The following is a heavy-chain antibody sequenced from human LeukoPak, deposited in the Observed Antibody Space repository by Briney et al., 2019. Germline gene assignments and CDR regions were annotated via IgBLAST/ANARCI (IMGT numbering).Heavy chain of an antibody. CDR3: AKPYYYDSSGYYYYYYMDV. D-gene: IGHD3-22*01. CDR1: GFTFSSYA. Sequence: GGSLRLSCAASGFTFSSYAMSWVRQAPGKGLEWVSAISGSGGSTYYADSVKGRFTISRDNSQNTLYLQMNSLRAEDTAVYYCAKPYYYDSSGYYYYYYMDVWGKGTTVTVSS. J-gene: IGHJ6*03. V-gene: IGHV3-23*01. CDR2: ISGSGGST.